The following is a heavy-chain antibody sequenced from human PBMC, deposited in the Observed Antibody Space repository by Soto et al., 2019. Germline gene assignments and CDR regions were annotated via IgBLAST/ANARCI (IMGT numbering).Heavy chain of an antibody. Sequence: GGSLRLSCAASGFTFRTYNMNWVRQAPGKGLEWVSYISSSGSSIYYADSVKGRFTISRDNGKNSLYLQMNSLRDEDTAVYYCAREQGLVAARPPSFDYWGQGTLVTVSS. D-gene: IGHD6-6*01. V-gene: IGHV3-48*02. CDR3: AREQGLVAARPPSFDY. CDR2: ISSSGSSI. J-gene: IGHJ4*02. CDR1: GFTFRTYN.